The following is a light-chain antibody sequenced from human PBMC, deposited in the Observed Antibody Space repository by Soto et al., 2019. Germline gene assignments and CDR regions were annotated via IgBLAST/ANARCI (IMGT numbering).Light chain of an antibody. Sequence: EIVLTQSPGTLSLSPGEGATLSCRASQSVTGTNLAWYQQRPGQAPRLLIYDAVRRATGIPDRFSGSGSGTDFTLTISDVEPEDFAVYYCHQRQSWPRTFGQGTKVDIK. CDR1: QSVTGTN. CDR2: DAV. CDR3: HQRQSWPRT. J-gene: IGKJ1*01. V-gene: IGKV3D-20*02.